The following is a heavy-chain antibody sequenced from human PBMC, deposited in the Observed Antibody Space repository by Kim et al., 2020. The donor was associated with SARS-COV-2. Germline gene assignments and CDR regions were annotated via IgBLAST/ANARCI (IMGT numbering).Heavy chain of an antibody. V-gene: IGHV1-69*13. D-gene: IGHD5-12*01. CDR3: ARRSGYDLPYFDY. J-gene: IGHJ4*02. CDR2: IIPIFGTA. Sequence: SVKVSYKASGGTFSSYAISWVRQAPGQGLEWMGGIIPIFGTANYAQKFQGRVTITADESTSTAYMELSSLRSEDTAVYYCARRSGYDLPYFDYWGQGTLVTVSS. CDR1: GGTFSSYA.